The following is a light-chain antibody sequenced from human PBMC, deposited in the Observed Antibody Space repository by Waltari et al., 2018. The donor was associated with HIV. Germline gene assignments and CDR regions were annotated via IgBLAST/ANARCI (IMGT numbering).Light chain of an antibody. CDR1: DFNIGANT. Sequence: QSVLTQPPSASGTSGQRVTISCSGSDFNIGANTVNWYQQVQGMAPKLLIVSDHQRPSGVPDRFSGSKSGTSASLAISGLQSEDEANYYCSSWDDSLNGVWVFGGGTKVTVL. J-gene: IGLJ2*01. CDR2: SDH. CDR3: SSWDDSLNGVWV. V-gene: IGLV1-44*01.